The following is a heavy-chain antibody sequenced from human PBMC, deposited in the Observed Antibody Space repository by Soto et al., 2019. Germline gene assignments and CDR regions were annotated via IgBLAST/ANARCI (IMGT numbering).Heavy chain of an antibody. J-gene: IGHJ3*02. Sequence: ASVKVSCKASGYTFTGYYMHWVRQAPGQGLEWMGWINPNSGGTNYAQKFQGWVTMTRDTSISTAYMELSRLRSDDTAVYYCASSRIIVLYDFWSGDHAFDIWGQGTMVTVSS. CDR2: INPNSGGT. CDR1: GYTFTGYY. V-gene: IGHV1-2*04. D-gene: IGHD3-3*01. CDR3: ASSRIIVLYDFWSGDHAFDI.